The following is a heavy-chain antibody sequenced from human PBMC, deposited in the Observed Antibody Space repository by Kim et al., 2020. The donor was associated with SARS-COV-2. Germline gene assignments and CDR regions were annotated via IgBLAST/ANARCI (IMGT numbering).Heavy chain of an antibody. Sequence: SETLSLTCTVSGGSISSYYWTWIRQPPGKGLEWIGYIYYSGSTNYNPSLRSRITISVDTSKSQFSLNLSSVTAADTAVYYCSSLQCTSSSCNDYWGQGILVTVSS. CDR1: GGSISSYY. V-gene: IGHV4-59*13. CDR3: SSLQCTSSSCNDY. CDR2: IYYSGST. J-gene: IGHJ4*02. D-gene: IGHD2-2*01.